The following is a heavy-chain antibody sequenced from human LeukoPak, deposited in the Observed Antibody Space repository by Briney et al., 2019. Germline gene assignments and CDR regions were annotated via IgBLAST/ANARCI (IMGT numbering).Heavy chain of an antibody. CDR1: GFTFSSYA. Sequence: GGSLRLSCAASGFTFSSYAMSWVRQAPGKGLEWVSAISVNVGNTYYADSVKGRFTISRDNSKSTLYLQMNSLRAEDTAVYYCAKFSRSYCSSTSCSKYFDYWGQGTLVTDSS. CDR3: AKFSRSYCSSTSCSKYFDY. J-gene: IGHJ4*02. V-gene: IGHV3-23*01. CDR2: ISVNVGNT. D-gene: IGHD2-2*01.